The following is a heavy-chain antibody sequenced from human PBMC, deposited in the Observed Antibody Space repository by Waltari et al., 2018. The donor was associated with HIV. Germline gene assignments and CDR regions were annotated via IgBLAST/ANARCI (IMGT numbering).Heavy chain of an antibody. CDR2: ISYDGSNK. CDR3: ARDSSRDGYNFGTHDAFDI. D-gene: IGHD5-12*01. V-gene: IGHV3-30-3*01. J-gene: IGHJ3*02. CDR1: GFTFSSYA. Sequence: QVQLVESGGGVVQPGRSLRLSCAASGFTFSSYAMHWVRQAPGKGLEWVAVISYDGSNKYYADSVKGRFTISRDNSKNTLYLQMNSLRAEDTAVYYCARDSSRDGYNFGTHDAFDIWGQGTMVTVSS.